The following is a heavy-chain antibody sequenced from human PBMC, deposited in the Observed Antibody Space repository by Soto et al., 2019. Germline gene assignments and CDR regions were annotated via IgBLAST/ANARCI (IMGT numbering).Heavy chain of an antibody. CDR3: ARVTAAGALDAFDI. D-gene: IGHD6-13*01. CDR2: IYYSGST. Sequence: PSETLCLTCTVSGGSISSGDYYWSWIRQPPGKGLEWIGYIYYSGSTYCNPSLKSRVTISVDTSKNQFSLKLSSVTAADTAVYYCARVTAAGALDAFDIWGQGTMVTVSS. V-gene: IGHV4-30-4*01. CDR1: GGSISSGDYY. J-gene: IGHJ3*02.